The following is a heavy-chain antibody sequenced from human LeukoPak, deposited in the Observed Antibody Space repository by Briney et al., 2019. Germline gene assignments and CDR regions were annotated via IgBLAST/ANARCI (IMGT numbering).Heavy chain of an antibody. CDR2: INPNSGGT. CDR3: ARGRIAAAGTWWFDP. CDR1: GYTFTGYY. D-gene: IGHD6-13*01. J-gene: IGHJ5*02. Sequence: ASVKVSCKASGYTFTGYYMHWVRQVPGQGLEWMGWINPNSGGTNYAQKFQGRVTMTRDTSISTAYMELSRLRSDDTAVYYCARGRIAAAGTWWFDPWGQGTLVTVSS. V-gene: IGHV1-2*02.